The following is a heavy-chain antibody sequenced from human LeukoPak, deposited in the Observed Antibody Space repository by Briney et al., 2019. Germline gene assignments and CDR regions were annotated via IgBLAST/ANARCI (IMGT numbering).Heavy chain of an antibody. Sequence: SVKVSCKASGGTFSSYAISWVRQAPGQGLEWMGGIIPIFGTANYAQKFQGRVTIAADESTSTAYMELSSLRSEDTAVYYCARDSRIAAAGINWFDPWGQGTLVTVSS. V-gene: IGHV1-69*13. CDR1: GGTFSSYA. D-gene: IGHD6-13*01. CDR3: ARDSRIAAAGINWFDP. CDR2: IIPIFGTA. J-gene: IGHJ5*02.